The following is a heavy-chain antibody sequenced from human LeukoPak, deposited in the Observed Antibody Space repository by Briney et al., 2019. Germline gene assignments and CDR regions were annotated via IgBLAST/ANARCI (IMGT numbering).Heavy chain of an antibody. Sequence: GGSLRLSCAASGFTFSNAWMSWVRQAPGKGLEWIGRIRSKTDGGTTDYAAPVKDRFTISRDDLKNTLFLQINSLKTEDTAVYYCTTYVAVAGTRHFDSWGQGALVTVSS. D-gene: IGHD6-19*01. CDR3: TTYVAVAGTRHFDS. V-gene: IGHV3-15*01. J-gene: IGHJ4*02. CDR2: IRSKTDGGTT. CDR1: GFTFSNAW.